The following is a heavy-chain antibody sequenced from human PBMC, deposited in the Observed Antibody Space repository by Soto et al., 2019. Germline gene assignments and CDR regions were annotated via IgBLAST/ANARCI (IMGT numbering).Heavy chain of an antibody. CDR3: ARGGSAARRLFGRLHYYGMDV. CDR1: GGSFSGYY. J-gene: IGHJ6*02. D-gene: IGHD6-6*01. Sequence: SETLSLTCAVYGGSFSGYYWSCLRQPPGKGLEWIGEINHSGSTNYNPSLKSRVTISVDTSKNQFSLKLSSVTAADTAVYYCARGGSAARRLFGRLHYYGMDVWGQGTTVT. CDR2: INHSGST. V-gene: IGHV4-34*01.